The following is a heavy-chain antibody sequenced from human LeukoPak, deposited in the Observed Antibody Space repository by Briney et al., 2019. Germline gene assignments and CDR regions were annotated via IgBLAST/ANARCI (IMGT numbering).Heavy chain of an antibody. CDR2: TSYDGSKK. D-gene: IGHD6-13*01. CDR1: GFTFSSYG. Sequence: GGSLRLSCAASGFTFSSYGMHRVRQAAGKGLEWVAVTSYDGSKKYYADSVKGRFTISRDNSKNTLYMQMISLRAEDMALYYCAKDIGRLSWFAFDIWGQGTMVTVSS. CDR3: AKDIGRLSWFAFDI. J-gene: IGHJ3*02. V-gene: IGHV3-30*18.